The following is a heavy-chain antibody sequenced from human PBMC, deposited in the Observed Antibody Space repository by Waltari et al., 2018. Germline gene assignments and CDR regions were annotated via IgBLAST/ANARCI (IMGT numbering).Heavy chain of an antibody. CDR3: ARESGAFITMIVVVSLQTFDI. CDR2: INPNSGGT. V-gene: IGHV1-2*06. Sequence: QVQLVQSGAEVKKPGASVKVSCKASGYTFTSYYMHWVRQAPGQGLEWMGRINPNSGGTNYAQKFQGRVTMTRDTSISTAYMELSRLRSDDTAVYYCARESGAFITMIVVVSLQTFDIWGQGTMVTVSS. CDR1: GYTFTSYY. D-gene: IGHD3-22*01. J-gene: IGHJ3*02.